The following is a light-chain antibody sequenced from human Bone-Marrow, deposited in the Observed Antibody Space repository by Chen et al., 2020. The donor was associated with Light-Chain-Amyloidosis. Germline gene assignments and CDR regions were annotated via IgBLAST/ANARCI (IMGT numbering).Light chain of an antibody. V-gene: IGLV1-40*01. CDR2: DSD. CDR3: QSYDTALLSLV. CDR1: RSNLGAGYD. J-gene: IGLJ2*01. Sequence: QSVLTQPPSMSEAPWQRVTISCTGSRSNLGAGYDVHWYPQLPGTSPKLLIYDSDIRPSGVPDRFSASKSGTSASLSITGLQVADEADYYCQSYDTALLSLVFGGGTKLTV.